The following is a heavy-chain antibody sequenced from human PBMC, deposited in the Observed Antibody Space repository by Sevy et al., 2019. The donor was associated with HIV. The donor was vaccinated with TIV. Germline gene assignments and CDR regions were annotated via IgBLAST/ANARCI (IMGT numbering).Heavy chain of an antibody. CDR2: INHSGSN. CDR3: ARAGKDIVVVPAAAPYYYYGMDV. J-gene: IGHJ6*02. Sequence: SETLSLTCAVYGGSFSGYYWSWIRQPPGKGLEWIGEINHSGSNNYNPSLKSRVTISVDTSKNQFSLKLSSVTAADTAVYYCARAGKDIVVVPAAAPYYYYGMDVWGQGTTVTVSS. D-gene: IGHD2-2*01. V-gene: IGHV4-34*01. CDR1: GGSFSGYY.